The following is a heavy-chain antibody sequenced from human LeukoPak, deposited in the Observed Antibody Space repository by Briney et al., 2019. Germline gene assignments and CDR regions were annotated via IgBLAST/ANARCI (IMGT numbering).Heavy chain of an antibody. J-gene: IGHJ5*02. CDR1: GGSISSYY. D-gene: IGHD6-19*01. Sequence: KPSETLSLTCTVSGGSISSYYWSWIRQPAGKGLEWIGRIYTSGSTNYNPSLKSRVTMSVDTSKNQLSLKLSSVTAADTAVYYCAREGVGSSGWYRWFDPWGQGTLVTVSS. CDR2: IYTSGST. CDR3: AREGVGSSGWYRWFDP. V-gene: IGHV4-4*07.